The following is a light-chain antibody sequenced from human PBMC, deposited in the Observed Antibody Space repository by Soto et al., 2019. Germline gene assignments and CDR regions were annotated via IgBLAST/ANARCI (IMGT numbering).Light chain of an antibody. J-gene: IGKJ5*01. Sequence: DFPLTQSPSFLSASVGDTVTISCRATQDIAGFLAWYQQKAGQAPKLLIYAASTLESGVPSRFSGSGSGTEFTLTINSLQPEDLATYDCQQLDAYHITFGQGTRLEI. V-gene: IGKV1-9*01. CDR1: QDIAGF. CDR2: AAS. CDR3: QQLDAYHIT.